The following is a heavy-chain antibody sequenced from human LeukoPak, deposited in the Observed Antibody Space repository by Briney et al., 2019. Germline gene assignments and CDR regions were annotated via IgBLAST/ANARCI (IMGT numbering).Heavy chain of an antibody. CDR1: GFSFSDYY. V-gene: IGHV3-11*03. Sequence: GGSLRLSCAASGFSFSDYYMIWIRQAPGKWLEWVSYISGSSSYTNYAYSVKGRFSISRDNAKKSLYLQMNSLRAEDTAVYFCARTPVKRGYKYDYYFDYWGQGTLVTVSP. CDR3: ARTPVKRGYKYDYYFDY. J-gene: IGHJ4*02. CDR2: ISGSSSYT. D-gene: IGHD5-18*01.